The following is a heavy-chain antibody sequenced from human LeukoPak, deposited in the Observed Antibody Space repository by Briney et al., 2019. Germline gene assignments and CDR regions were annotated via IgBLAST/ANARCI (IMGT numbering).Heavy chain of an antibody. CDR3: TKRVVVGATKYFDY. D-gene: IGHD2-15*01. CDR2: SSGSGGGT. V-gene: IGHV3-23*01. J-gene: IGHJ4*02. CDR1: GFTFSSYA. Sequence: GGSLRLSCAASGFTFSSYAMSWVRQAPGKGLEWVSSSGSGGGTYYADSVKGRFTISRDNSKNTLYLQMNSLRAEDTAVYYCTKRVVVGATKYFDYWGQGALVTVSS.